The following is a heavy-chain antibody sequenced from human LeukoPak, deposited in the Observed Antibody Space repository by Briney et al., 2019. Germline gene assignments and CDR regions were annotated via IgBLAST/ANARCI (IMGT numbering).Heavy chain of an antibody. CDR2: IKQDGSET. V-gene: IGHV3-7*01. D-gene: IGHD3-10*01. CDR3: ARVEFGEYSSYFDD. J-gene: IGHJ4*02. CDR1: GFTFTNNF. Sequence: GGSLRLSCAASGFTFTNNFMSWVRQVPGKGLEWVANIKQDGSETTYADSVRGRFTIFRDSAKNSLSLQMNSLRAEDTAVYYCARVEFGEYSSYFDDWGQGTLVTVSS.